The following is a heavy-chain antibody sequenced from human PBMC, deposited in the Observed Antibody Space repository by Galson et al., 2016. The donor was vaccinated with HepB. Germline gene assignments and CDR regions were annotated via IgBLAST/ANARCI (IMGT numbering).Heavy chain of an antibody. Sequence: SLRLSCAASGFTFSDYYMSWIRQAPGKGLEWASYISSSSSYTNYADSVKGRFTISRDNAKNSLYLQMNSLRAEDTAVYYCARVPAEHYYYYYYMDVWGKGTTVTVSS. V-gene: IGHV3-11*06. CDR2: ISSSSSYT. CDR3: ARVPAEHYYYYYYMDV. D-gene: IGHD6-13*01. J-gene: IGHJ6*03. CDR1: GFTFSDYY.